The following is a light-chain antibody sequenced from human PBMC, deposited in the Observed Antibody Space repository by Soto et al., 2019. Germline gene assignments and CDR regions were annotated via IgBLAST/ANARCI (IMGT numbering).Light chain of an antibody. Sequence: EIVLTQSPVTLSLSPGERATLSCRASQSVSSTYLAWYQQKPGQAPRLLIYGASSRATGIPDRFSGSGSGTDFTLTISRLEPEDFAVYYCQQYGRSGTFGQGTKVDIK. J-gene: IGKJ1*01. V-gene: IGKV3-20*01. CDR3: QQYGRSGT. CDR1: QSVSSTY. CDR2: GAS.